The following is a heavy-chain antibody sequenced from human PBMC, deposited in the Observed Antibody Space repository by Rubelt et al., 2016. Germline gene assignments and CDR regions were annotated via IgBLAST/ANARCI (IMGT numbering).Heavy chain of an antibody. CDR1: GGSISSSSYY. CDR2: IYYSGST. Sequence: QLQLQESGPGLVKPSETLSLTCTVSGGSISSSSYYWGWIRQPPGKGLEWIGSIYYSGSTYYNPSLKSRVTISVDTSKNQFSLKLSSVTAADTAVYYCARGRITMIVVVTDDAFDIWGQGTMVTVSS. V-gene: IGHV4-39*01. CDR3: ARGRITMIVVVTDDAFDI. J-gene: IGHJ3*02. D-gene: IGHD3-22*01.